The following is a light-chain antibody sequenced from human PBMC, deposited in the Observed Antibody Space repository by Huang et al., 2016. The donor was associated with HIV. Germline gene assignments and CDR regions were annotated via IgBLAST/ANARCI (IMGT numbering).Light chain of an antibody. CDR2: GAS. CDR1: QSVSDNY. CDR3: QQYGSSPGT. Sequence: ETVLTPSPGTLSLSPGERATIPCRASQSVSDNYLAWYQQRPGQAPRLLIYGASSRATGIPDRFGGSGSGTDFTLTISRLEPEDSAVYYCQQYGSSPGTFGQGTKVEIK. J-gene: IGKJ1*01. V-gene: IGKV3-20*01.